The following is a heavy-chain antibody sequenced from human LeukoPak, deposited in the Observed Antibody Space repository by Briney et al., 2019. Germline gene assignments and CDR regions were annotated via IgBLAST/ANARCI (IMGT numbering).Heavy chain of an antibody. V-gene: IGHV3-23*01. CDR2: ISGSGGST. CDR1: GFSFSSYA. J-gene: IGHJ6*02. CDR3: AKDQLYYYGMDV. Sequence: GGSPRLSCAASGFSFSSYAMSWVRQAPGKGLEWVSAISGSGGSTYYADSVKGRFTISRDNSKNTLYLQMNSLRAEDTAVYYCAKDQLYYYGMDVWGQGTTVTASS. D-gene: IGHD2-2*01.